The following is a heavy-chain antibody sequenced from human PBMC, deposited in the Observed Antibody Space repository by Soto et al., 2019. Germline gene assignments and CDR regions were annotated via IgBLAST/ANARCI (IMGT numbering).Heavy chain of an antibody. CDR3: TTLFGSGSYYNPYYYYGMDV. D-gene: IGHD3-10*01. Sequence: RIKSKTDGGTTDYAAPVKGRFTISRDDSKNTLYLQMNSLKTEDTAVYYCTTLFGSGSYYNPYYYYGMDVWGQGTTVTISS. CDR2: IKSKTDGGTT. J-gene: IGHJ6*02. V-gene: IGHV3-15*01.